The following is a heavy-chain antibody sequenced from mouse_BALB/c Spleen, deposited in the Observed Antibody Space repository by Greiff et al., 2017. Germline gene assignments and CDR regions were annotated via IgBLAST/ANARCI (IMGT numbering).Heavy chain of an antibody. J-gene: IGHJ4*01. CDR1: GFTFSSYG. CDR2: ISSGGSYT. V-gene: IGHV5-6*01. Sequence: EVKLVESGGDLVKPGGSLKLSCAASGFTFSSYGMSWVRQTPDKRLEWVATISSGGSYTYYPDSVKGRFTISRDNAKNTLYLQMSSLKSEDTAMYYCAREEELYWGQGTSVTVSS. CDR3: AREEELY.